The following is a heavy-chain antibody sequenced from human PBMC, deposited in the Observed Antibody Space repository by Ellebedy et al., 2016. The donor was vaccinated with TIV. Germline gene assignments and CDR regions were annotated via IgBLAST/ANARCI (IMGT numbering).Heavy chain of an antibody. D-gene: IGHD3-22*01. CDR3: ARDQEGGTYYYDSSARGMDV. CDR1: AFTFTRSC. J-gene: IGHJ6*02. V-gene: IGHV3-7*03. CDR2: INQDGSKK. Sequence: GGSLRLSXAASAFTFTRSCMSWVRQAPGKGLEWVVNINQDGSKKYYVDSVKGRFTISRDNAKHSLYLQMNSLRAEDTAVYYCARDQEGGTYYYDSSARGMDVWGQGTTVTVSS.